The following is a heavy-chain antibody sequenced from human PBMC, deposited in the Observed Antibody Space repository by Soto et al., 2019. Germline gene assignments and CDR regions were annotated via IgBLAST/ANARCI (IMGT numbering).Heavy chain of an antibody. CDR3: ARQSTGYSVEVDD. CDR2: IYHSGST. Sequence: SETLSLTCAVSGYSISSGYYWGWIRHPPGKGLEWIGSIYHSGSTYYNPSIKSRVTISVDTYKNQFSLKLTSVTAADTAVYYCARQSTGYSVEVDDWGQGFSVTVSS. CDR1: GYSISSGYY. D-gene: IGHD6-13*01. V-gene: IGHV4-38-2*01. J-gene: IGHJ4*02.